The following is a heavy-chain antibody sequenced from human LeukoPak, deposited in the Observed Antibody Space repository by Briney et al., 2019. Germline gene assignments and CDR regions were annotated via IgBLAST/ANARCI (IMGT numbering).Heavy chain of an antibody. D-gene: IGHD6-19*01. CDR3: ARVTSAWFTGLGY. CDR2: ISRSGSSI. J-gene: IGHJ4*02. V-gene: IGHV3-48*03. Sequence: GGSLRLSCAASGFTFSDYEMDWVRQAPGKGLEWVAYISRSGSSIYYADFVKGRFTISRDNAKNSLYLQMNSLRAEDTAVYYCARVTSAWFTGLGYWGQGTLVAVSS. CDR1: GFTFSDYE.